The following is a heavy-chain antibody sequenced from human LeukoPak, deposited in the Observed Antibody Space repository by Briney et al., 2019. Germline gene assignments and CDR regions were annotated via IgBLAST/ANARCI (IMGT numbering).Heavy chain of an antibody. CDR3: AGSGRYYYGSGTDKQLLYYYYYYGMDV. V-gene: IGHV1-69*13. CDR1: GGTFSSYA. Sequence: SVKVSCKASGGTFSSYAISWVRQAPGQGLEWMGGIIPIFGTANCAQKFQGRVTITADESTSTAYMELSSLRSEDTAVYYCAGSGRYYYGSGTDKQLLYYYYYYGMDVWGQGTTVTVSS. CDR2: IIPIFGTA. J-gene: IGHJ6*02. D-gene: IGHD3-10*01.